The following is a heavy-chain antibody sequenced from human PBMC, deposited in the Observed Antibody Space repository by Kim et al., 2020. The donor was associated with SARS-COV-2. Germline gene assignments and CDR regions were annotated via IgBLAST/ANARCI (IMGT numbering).Heavy chain of an antibody. V-gene: IGHV3-33*06. CDR1: GFTFSSYG. D-gene: IGHD6-13*01. CDR3: AKGMRQQLVMFYYGMNV. J-gene: IGHJ6*02. Sequence: GGSLRLSCAASGFTFSSYGMHWVRQAPGKGLEWVAVIWYDGSNKYYADSGKGRFTISRDNSKNTLYLQMNSLRAEDTAVYYCAKGMRQQLVMFYYGMNVWGQGTTVTVSS. CDR2: IWYDGSNK.